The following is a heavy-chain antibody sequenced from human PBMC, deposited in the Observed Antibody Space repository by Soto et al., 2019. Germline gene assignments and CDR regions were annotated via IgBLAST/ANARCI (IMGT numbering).Heavy chain of an antibody. CDR1: GGSISSGDYY. CDR2: IYNSGST. J-gene: IGHJ6*02. D-gene: IGHD6-6*01. CDR3: ARVSYSSSPWYYYGMDV. V-gene: IGHV4-31*03. Sequence: QVQLQESGPGLVKPSQTLSLTCTVPGGSISSGDYYWSWIRQHPGKGLEWIGHIYNSGSTYYNPXLKSRVTISVAXSXHXXSLKLTSAAAADTAVYYCARVSYSSSPWYYYGMDVWGQGTTVTVSS.